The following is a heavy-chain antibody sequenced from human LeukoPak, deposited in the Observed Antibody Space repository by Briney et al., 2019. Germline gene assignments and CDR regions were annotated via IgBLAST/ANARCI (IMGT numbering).Heavy chain of an antibody. CDR1: GGSISYYY. V-gene: IGHV4-4*07. CDR2: IYTSGRT. CDR3: ARDGGMVRGAYFDY. D-gene: IGHD3-10*01. J-gene: IGHJ4*02. Sequence: SETLSLTCTVSGGSISYYYWNWIRQPAGKGLEWIGRIYTSGRTYYNPSLKSRVSMSVDTSKNQFSLKLSSVTAADTAVYYCARDGGMVRGAYFDYWGQGTLVTVSS.